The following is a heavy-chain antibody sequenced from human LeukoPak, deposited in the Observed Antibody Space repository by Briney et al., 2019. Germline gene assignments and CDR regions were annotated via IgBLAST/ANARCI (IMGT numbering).Heavy chain of an antibody. J-gene: IGHJ4*02. V-gene: IGHV1-69-2*01. Sequence: GASVKVSCKVSGYTFTDYYMHWVQQAPGKGLEWMGLVDPEDGETIYAEKFQGRVTITADTSTDTAYMELSSLRSEDTAMYYCATGLPPSMQFDYWGQGTLVTVSS. CDR3: ATGLPPSMQFDY. CDR2: VDPEDGET. CDR1: GYTFTDYY. D-gene: IGHD2/OR15-2a*01.